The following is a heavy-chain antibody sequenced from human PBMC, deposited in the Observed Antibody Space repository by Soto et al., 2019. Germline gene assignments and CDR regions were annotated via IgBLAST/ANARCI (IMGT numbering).Heavy chain of an antibody. CDR1: GYTFTSYG. Sequence: QVQLVQSGAEVKKPGASVKVSCKASGYTFTSYGISWVRQAPGQGREWMGWISAYNGNTNYAQKLQGRVTMTTDTSTRTAYREVRSVRSDDTAVYYSARDSGYESNYWGQGTLVTVSS. CDR3: ARDSGYESNY. J-gene: IGHJ4*02. D-gene: IGHD5-12*01. CDR2: ISAYNGNT. V-gene: IGHV1-18*01.